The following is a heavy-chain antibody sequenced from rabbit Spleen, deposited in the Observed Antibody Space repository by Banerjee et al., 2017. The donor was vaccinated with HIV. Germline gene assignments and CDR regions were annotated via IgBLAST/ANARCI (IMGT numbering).Heavy chain of an antibody. Sequence: QSLEESGGDLVKPGASLTLTCTASGFSFSSNWICWVRQAPGKGLEWIGCINTITGKTVYATWAKGRFTISRASSTTVFLQMTSLTAADTATYFCVRDVPDIIGWNFGFWGQGTLVTVS. J-gene: IGHJ3*01. V-gene: IGHV1S40*01. CDR2: INTITGKT. CDR1: GFSFSSNW. D-gene: IGHD1-1*01. CDR3: VRDVPDIIGWNFGF.